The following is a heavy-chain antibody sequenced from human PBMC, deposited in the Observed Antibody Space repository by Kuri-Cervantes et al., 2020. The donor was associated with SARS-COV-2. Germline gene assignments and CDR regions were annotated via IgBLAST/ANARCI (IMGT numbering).Heavy chain of an antibody. Sequence: GESLKISCAASGFTVSSNYMSWVRQAPGKGLEWVSVIYSGGSTYYADSVKGRFTISRDNSKNTLYLQMNSLRAEDTAVYYCAKESSWLRFDPWGQGTLVTVSS. CDR1: GFTVSSNY. J-gene: IGHJ5*02. CDR3: AKESSWLRFDP. V-gene: IGHV3-66*02. CDR2: IYSGGST. D-gene: IGHD6-19*01.